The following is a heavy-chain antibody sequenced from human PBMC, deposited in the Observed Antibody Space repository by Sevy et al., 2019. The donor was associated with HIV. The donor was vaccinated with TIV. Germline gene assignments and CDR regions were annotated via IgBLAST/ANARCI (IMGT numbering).Heavy chain of an antibody. CDR1: GFTFSSYA. V-gene: IGHV3-23*01. D-gene: IGHD3-10*01. CDR2: ISGSGGST. Sequence: GGSLRLSCAASGFTFSSYAMSWVRQAPGKGLEWVSAISGSGGSTYYADSVKGRFTISRDNSKNTLYLRMNSLRAEDTAVYYCAKTSWFGELYYFDYWGQGTLVTVSS. J-gene: IGHJ4*02. CDR3: AKTSWFGELYYFDY.